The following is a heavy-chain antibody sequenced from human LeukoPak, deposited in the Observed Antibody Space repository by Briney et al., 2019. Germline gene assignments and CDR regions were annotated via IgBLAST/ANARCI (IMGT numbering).Heavy chain of an antibody. CDR3: VAYDILTGYYGAWEL. CDR2: FDPEDGET. J-gene: IGHJ4*02. CDR1: GYTLTELS. Sequence: ASVKVSCKVSGYTLTELSMHWVRQAPGKGLEWMGGFDPEDGETIYAQKFQGRVTMTEDTSTDTAYTELSSLRSEDTAVYYCVAYDILTGYYGAWELWGQGTLVTVSS. D-gene: IGHD3-9*01. V-gene: IGHV1-24*01.